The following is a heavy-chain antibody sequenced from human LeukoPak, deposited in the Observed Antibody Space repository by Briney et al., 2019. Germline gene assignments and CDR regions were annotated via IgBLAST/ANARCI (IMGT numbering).Heavy chain of an antibody. V-gene: IGHV3-53*01. J-gene: IGHJ4*02. CDR2: IYYDGST. D-gene: IGHD5-18*01. CDR1: GFTFRNYG. Sequence: QPGGSLRLSCIASGFTFRNYGMSWVRQAPGKGLEWVSVIYYDGSTYYADSVKGRFTISRDNSKNTLYLQMNSLRAEDTAVYYCARVGYSYGLYYLDYWGQGTLVTVSS. CDR3: ARVGYSYGLYYLDY.